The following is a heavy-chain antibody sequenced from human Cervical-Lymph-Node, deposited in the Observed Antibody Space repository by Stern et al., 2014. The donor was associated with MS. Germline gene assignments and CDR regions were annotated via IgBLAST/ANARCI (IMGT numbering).Heavy chain of an antibody. CDR1: GYKFSIYW. D-gene: IGHD1-14*01. Sequence: EVQLVESGAELIRPGESLKISCKGSGYKFSIYWIALGRQMPGKGLEWMGIIYPGDSETRYSPSFQGQVTMSADKSTSTAYLQWSSLNASDTAMYFCARQTTAWASDVWGQGTLVTVSS. CDR3: ARQTTAWASDV. CDR2: IYPGDSET. V-gene: IGHV5-51*01. J-gene: IGHJ4*02.